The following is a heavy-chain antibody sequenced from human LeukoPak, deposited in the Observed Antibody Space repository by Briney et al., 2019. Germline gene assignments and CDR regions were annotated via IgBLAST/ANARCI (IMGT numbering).Heavy chain of an antibody. D-gene: IGHD3-3*01. V-gene: IGHV3-23*01. Sequence: GGSLRLSCAVSGFTFSDYAMRWVRQAPGKGLEWVSGISDSGGSTFYADSVKGRFSISRDNSKNILYLQMNSLRAEDTAVYYCAKATAFRFADDWGQGTLVTVSS. J-gene: IGHJ4*02. CDR3: AKATAFRFADD. CDR2: ISDSGGST. CDR1: GFTFSDYA.